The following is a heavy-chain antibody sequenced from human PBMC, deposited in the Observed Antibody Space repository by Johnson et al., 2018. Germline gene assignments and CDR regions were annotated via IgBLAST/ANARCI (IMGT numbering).Heavy chain of an antibody. CDR1: GGSISSGGYY. CDR3: ARADVDTAMGIYYFDY. D-gene: IGHD5-18*01. Sequence: QVQLQESGPGLVKXSQTLSLTCTVSGGSISSGGYYWSWIRHHPGKGLEWIGYIYYSGIPSYNPSLKSRVTISVDTSKNQFSLNLSSVTAADTAVYYCARADVDTAMGIYYFDYWGQGTLVTVSS. CDR2: IYYSGIP. V-gene: IGHV4-31*03. J-gene: IGHJ4*02.